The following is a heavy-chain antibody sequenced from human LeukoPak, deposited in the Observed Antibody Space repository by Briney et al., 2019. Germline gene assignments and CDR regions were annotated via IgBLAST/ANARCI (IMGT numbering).Heavy chain of an antibody. CDR3: AKDYLEYYYGSGSLSAFDI. D-gene: IGHD3-10*01. CDR1: EFTFSSYA. CDR2: ISGSGGST. J-gene: IGHJ3*02. V-gene: IGHV3-23*01. Sequence: GGSLSPSCAASEFTFSSYAMSWAPKAQGKGLGGVPAISGSGGSTYYADSVKGRFTISRDNSKNTLYLQMNSLRAEDTAVYYCAKDYLEYYYGSGSLSAFDIWGQGTMVTVSS.